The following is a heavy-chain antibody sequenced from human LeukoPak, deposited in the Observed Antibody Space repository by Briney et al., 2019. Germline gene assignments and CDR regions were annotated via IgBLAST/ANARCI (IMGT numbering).Heavy chain of an antibody. Sequence: ASVTVSCKASGYTFTIYGISWVGQAPGQGLEWMGWISAYNGNTNYAQKLQGRVTMTTDTSTSTAYMELRSLRSDDTAVYYCARAPSPRSNWFDPWGQGTLVTVSS. CDR2: ISAYNGNT. J-gene: IGHJ5*02. CDR3: ARAPSPRSNWFDP. CDR1: GYTFTIYG. V-gene: IGHV1-18*01.